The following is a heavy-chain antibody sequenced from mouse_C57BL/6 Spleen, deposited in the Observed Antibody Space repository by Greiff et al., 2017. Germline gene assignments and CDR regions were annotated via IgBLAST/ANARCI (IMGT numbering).Heavy chain of an antibody. CDR2: IDPETGGT. CDR3: TRPPGAFDY. J-gene: IGHJ2*01. V-gene: IGHV1-15*01. Sequence: SGAELVRPGASVTLSCKASGYTFTDYEMHWVKQTPVHGLEWIGAIDPETGGTAYNQKFKGKAILTADKSSSTAYMELRSLTSEDSAVYYCTRPPGAFDYWGQGTTLTVSS. D-gene: IGHD3-1*01. CDR1: GYTFTDYE.